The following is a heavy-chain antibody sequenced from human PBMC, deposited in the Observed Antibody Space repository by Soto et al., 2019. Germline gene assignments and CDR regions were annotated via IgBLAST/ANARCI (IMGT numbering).Heavy chain of an antibody. V-gene: IGHV4-38-2*01. CDR2: IYHSGST. J-gene: IGHJ5*02. CDR1: VYSISSGYY. Sequence: PSEALSLTCAVSVYSISSGYYWGWIRQPPGKGLEWIGSIYHSGSTYYNPSLKSRVAISVDTSKNQFSLKLSSVTAADTAVYYCARLIQIRYRNWFDPWGQRTLVTVSS. CDR3: ARLIQIRYRNWFDP. D-gene: IGHD3-16*01.